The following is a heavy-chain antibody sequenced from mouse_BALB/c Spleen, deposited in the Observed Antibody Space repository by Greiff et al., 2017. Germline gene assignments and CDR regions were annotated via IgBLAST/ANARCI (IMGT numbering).Heavy chain of an antibody. J-gene: IGHJ1*01. D-gene: IGHD2-2*01. CDR2: INPSTGYT. CDR3: ANYGYDWYFDD. Sequence: QVQLKQSGAELAKPGASVKMSCKASGYTFTSYWMHWVNQRPGQGLEWIGYINPSTGYTEYNQKFKDKATLTADKSASTAYMQLSSLTSEDSAVYYGANYGYDWYFDDWGAGTMVTVSA. V-gene: IGHV1-7*01. CDR1: GYTFTSYW.